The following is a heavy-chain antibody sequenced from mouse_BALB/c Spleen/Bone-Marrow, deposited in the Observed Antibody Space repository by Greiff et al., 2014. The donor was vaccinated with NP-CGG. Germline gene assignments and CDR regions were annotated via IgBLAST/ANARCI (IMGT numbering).Heavy chain of an antibody. V-gene: IGHV7-3*02. Sequence: EVQLQQSGGGLVQPGGSLRLSCTTSGFTFTDYYMSWVRQPPGKALEWLAFIRNKAYGYTTEYSASVRGRFTISRDNSQSILYLQMNTLRAEDSATYYCARFPMDYWGQGTSVTGSS. CDR3: ARFPMDY. J-gene: IGHJ4*01. CDR1: GFTFTDYY. CDR2: IRNKAYGYTT.